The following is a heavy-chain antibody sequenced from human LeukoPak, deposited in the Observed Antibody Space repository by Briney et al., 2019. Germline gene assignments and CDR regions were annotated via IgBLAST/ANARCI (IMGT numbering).Heavy chain of an antibody. J-gene: IGHJ6*02. V-gene: IGHV4-4*07. D-gene: IGHD6-6*01. CDR3: AREYSSSSRYYYYYGMDV. CDR1: GGSISSYY. CDR2: IYTSGST. Sequence: SETLSLTCTVSGGSISSYYWSWIRQPAGKGLEWTGRIYTSGSTNYNPSLKSRVTMSVDTSKNQFSLKLSSVTAADTAVYYCAREYSSSSRYYYYYGMDVWGQGTTVTVSS.